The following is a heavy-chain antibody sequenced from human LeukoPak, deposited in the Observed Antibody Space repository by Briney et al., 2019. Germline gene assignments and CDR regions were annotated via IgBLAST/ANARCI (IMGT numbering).Heavy chain of an antibody. CDR1: GGSISSYY. J-gene: IGHJ6*02. CDR2: IYYSGST. D-gene: IGHD5-18*01. CDR3: ARDRGYSYGYAPDGMDV. V-gene: IGHV4-59*01. Sequence: SETLSLTCTVSGGSISSYYWSWIRQPPGKGLEWIGYIYYSGSTNYNPSLKSRVTISVDTSKNQFSLKLSSVTAADTTVYYCARDRGYSYGYAPDGMDVWGQGTTVNVSS.